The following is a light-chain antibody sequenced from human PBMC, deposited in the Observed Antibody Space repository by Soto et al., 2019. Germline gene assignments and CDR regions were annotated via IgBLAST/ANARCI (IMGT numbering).Light chain of an antibody. Sequence: DIQVTQSPSSVSASVGDRVTITCRASQTIGTFLNWYQQKPGKAPNLLISSASTLQSGVPSRFIGSGSGTDFALTISSLQSEDLATYYCQLSYISWTFGQGTKVDIK. CDR1: QTIGTF. J-gene: IGKJ1*01. V-gene: IGKV1-39*01. CDR3: QLSYISWT. CDR2: SAS.